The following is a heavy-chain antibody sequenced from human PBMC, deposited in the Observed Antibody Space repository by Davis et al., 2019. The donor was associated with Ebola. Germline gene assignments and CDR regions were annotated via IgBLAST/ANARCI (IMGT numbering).Heavy chain of an antibody. D-gene: IGHD1-1*01. CDR3: ARAQFPTTSDH. V-gene: IGHV1-2*06. Sequence: AASVKVSCKASGYTFTVYYIHWVRQAPGQGLEWMGRINPNTGGTNFAQKFQGRVSMTRDTSIRTAYMDLSSLRSDDTAVYYCARAQFPTTSDHWGQGTLVTVSS. J-gene: IGHJ4*02. CDR1: GYTFTVYY. CDR2: INPNTGGT.